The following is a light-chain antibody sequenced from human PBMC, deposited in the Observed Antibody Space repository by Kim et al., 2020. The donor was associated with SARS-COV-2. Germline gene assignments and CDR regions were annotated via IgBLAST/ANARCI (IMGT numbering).Light chain of an antibody. J-gene: IGLJ2*01. CDR2: QDT. V-gene: IGLV3-1*01. CDR1: KLGDKY. Sequence: SGSPGQTASITCSGDKLGDKYACWYQQKPGQSPVLVIYQDTKRPSGIPERFSGSNSGNTATLTISGTQAMDEADYYCQAWDSSTWVFGGGTKLTVL. CDR3: QAWDSSTWV.